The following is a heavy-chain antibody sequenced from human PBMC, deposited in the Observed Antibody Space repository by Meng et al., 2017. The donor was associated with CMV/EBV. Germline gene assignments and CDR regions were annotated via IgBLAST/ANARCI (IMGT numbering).Heavy chain of an antibody. J-gene: IGHJ5*02. CDR3: ARDLPGGWFDP. CDR1: GGSISSYY. D-gene: IGHD1-14*01. Sequence: GSLRLSCTVSGGSISSYYWSWIRQPPGKGLEWIGYTYYSGSTNYNPSLKSRVTISVDTSKNQFSLKLSSVTAADTAVYYCARDLPGGWFDPWGQGTLVTVSS. V-gene: IGHV4-59*01. CDR2: TYYSGST.